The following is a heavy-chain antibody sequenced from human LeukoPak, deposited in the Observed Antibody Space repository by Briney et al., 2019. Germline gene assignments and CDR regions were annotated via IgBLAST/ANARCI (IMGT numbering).Heavy chain of an antibody. J-gene: IGHJ4*02. CDR1: GYTFTGYY. CDR2: ISGYNGNT. Sequence: ASVKASCKASGYTFTGYYMHWVRQAPGQGIEWMGWISGYNGNTNYAQKLQGRVTMTTDTSTSTAYMELRSLRSDDTAVYYCARGSTARYYYDRSGYYRGAFDYWGQGTLVTVSS. D-gene: IGHD3-22*01. V-gene: IGHV1-18*04. CDR3: ARGSTARYYYDRSGYYRGAFDY.